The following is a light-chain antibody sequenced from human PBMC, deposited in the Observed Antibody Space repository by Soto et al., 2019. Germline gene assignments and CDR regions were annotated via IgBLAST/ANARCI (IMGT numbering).Light chain of an antibody. CDR3: QQSETYPLT. V-gene: IGKV1-5*01. J-gene: IGKJ5*01. Sequence: DIQMTQSPSTLSASVGDRVTIRVRDSQTISTWLAWYQHKPGKAPNLLIYDASTLMSGVPSRFSGSGSGTEFTLTISSLQPGDFATYYCQQSETYPLTFGQGTRLEIK. CDR1: QTISTW. CDR2: DAS.